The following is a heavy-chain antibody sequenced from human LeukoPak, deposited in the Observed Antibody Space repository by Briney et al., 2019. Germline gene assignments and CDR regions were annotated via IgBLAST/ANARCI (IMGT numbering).Heavy chain of an antibody. Sequence: PGGSLRLSCAASGFTFSSYWMSWVRQAPGKGLEWVANIKQDGREKYYVDSVKGRFTISRDNAKNSLYLQMNSLRAEDTAVYYCARVYDSSALDYWGQGTLVTVSS. D-gene: IGHD3-22*01. CDR2: IKQDGREK. CDR1: GFTFSSYW. CDR3: ARVYDSSALDY. J-gene: IGHJ4*02. V-gene: IGHV3-7*03.